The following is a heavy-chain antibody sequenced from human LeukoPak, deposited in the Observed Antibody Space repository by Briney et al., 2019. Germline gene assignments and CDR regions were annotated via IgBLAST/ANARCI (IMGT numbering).Heavy chain of an antibody. D-gene: IGHD3-22*01. V-gene: IGHV3-7*03. CDR1: GFSFSIYW. CDR2: IKQDGSEK. CDR3: AKADHYYDSSGRYWYFDL. J-gene: IGHJ2*01. Sequence: GGSLRLSCAVSGFSFSIYWMSWVRQAPGKGLEWVANIKQDGSEKYYMDSVKGRFTISRDNAKNSLYLQMNSLRAEDTALYYCAKADHYYDSSGRYWYFDLWGRGTLVTVSS.